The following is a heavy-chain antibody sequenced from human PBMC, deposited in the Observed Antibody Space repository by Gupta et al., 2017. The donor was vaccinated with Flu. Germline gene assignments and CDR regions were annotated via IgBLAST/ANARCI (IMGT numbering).Heavy chain of an antibody. V-gene: IGHV3-9*01. CDR1: DYA. CDR3: AKDLFDSSGDYYFDY. Sequence: DYAMHWVRQAPGKGLEWVSGSSWNGGSIVYADSVEGRFTISRDNAKNSLYLQMNSLRAEDTALYYCAKDLFDSSGDYYFDYWGQGTLVTVSS. CDR2: SSWNGGSI. D-gene: IGHD3-22*01. J-gene: IGHJ4*02.